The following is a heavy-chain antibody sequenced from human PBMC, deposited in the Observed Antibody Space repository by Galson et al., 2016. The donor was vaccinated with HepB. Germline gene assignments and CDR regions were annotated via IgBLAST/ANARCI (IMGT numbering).Heavy chain of an antibody. Sequence: TLSLTCTVSGGSIRSGGFYWSWIRQPPGKGLEGIGYIYYSGSTYYNPSLTSRIIISVDTSKNQFSMKLTSVTAADTAVYYCARVAYGGLTGYYGMDVWGKGTTVTVSS. D-gene: IGHD1-26*01. CDR1: GGSIRSGGFY. J-gene: IGHJ6*04. V-gene: IGHV4-30-4*01. CDR3: ARVAYGGLTGYYGMDV. CDR2: IYYSGST.